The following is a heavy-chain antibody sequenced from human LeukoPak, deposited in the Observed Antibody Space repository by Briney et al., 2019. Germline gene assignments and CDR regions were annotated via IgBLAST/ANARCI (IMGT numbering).Heavy chain of an antibody. CDR2: INHSGST. Sequence: PSETLCLTCAVYGGSFSGYYWSWIRQPPGEGLEWIGEINHSGSTNYNPSLKSRVTISVDTSKNQFSLKLSSVTAADTAVYYCARGSRGQWLDFDYWGQGTLVTVSS. J-gene: IGHJ4*02. CDR1: GGSFSGYY. CDR3: ARGSRGQWLDFDY. V-gene: IGHV4-34*01. D-gene: IGHD6-19*01.